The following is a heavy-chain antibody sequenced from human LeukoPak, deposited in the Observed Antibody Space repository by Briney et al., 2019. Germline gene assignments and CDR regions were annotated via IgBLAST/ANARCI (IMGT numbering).Heavy chain of an antibody. J-gene: IGHJ5*02. D-gene: IGHD3-10*01. V-gene: IGHV3-30*03. CDR3: ARDLGYSASGTFYAAWFDP. CDR1: GFTFSSYG. CDR2: ISYDGSNK. Sequence: PGGSLRLSCAASGFTFSSYGMHWVRQAPGKGLEWVAVISYDGSNKYYVDSVKGRFTISRDNSKNTLYLQMNSLRAEDTAVYFCARDLGYSASGTFYAAWFDPWGQGTLVTVSS.